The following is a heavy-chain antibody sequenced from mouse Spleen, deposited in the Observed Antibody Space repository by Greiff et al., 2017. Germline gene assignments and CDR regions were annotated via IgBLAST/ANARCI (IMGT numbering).Heavy chain of an antibody. J-gene: IGHJ4*01. D-gene: IGHD1-1*01. CDR1: GYTFTSYW. Sequence: VQLQQPGAELVKPGASVKLSCKASGYTFTSYWMHWVKQRPGQGLEWIGMIHPNSGSTNYNEKFKSKATLTVDKSSSTAYMQLSSLTSEDSAVYYCARSYYYGRNYAMDYWGQGTSVTVSS. CDR2: IHPNSGST. CDR3: ARSYYYGRNYAMDY. V-gene: IGHV1-64*01.